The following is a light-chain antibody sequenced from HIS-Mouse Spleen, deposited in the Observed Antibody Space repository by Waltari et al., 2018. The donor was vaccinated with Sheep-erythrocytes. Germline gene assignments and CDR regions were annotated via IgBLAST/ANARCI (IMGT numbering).Light chain of an antibody. J-gene: IGLJ1*01. Sequence: QSALTQPRSVSGSPGQSVTISCTGTSSHVGGYNYVSWYQQHPGNAPHPMIYDFSKRPAGVHDGCPVSTSGNPAGLTISGLQADDEADYYCCPYACSYTCVCGPGTNVTVL. CDR1: SSHVGGYNY. V-gene: IGLV2-11*01. CDR2: DFS. CDR3: CPYACSYTCV.